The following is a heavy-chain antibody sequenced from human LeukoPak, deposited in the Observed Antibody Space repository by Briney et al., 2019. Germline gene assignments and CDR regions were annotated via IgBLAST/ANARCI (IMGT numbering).Heavy chain of an antibody. J-gene: IGHJ4*02. CDR2: INPNSGGT. Sequence: ASVKVSCKASGYTFTGYYMHWVRQAPGQGLEWMGWINPNSGGTNYAQKFQGRVTMTRDTSISTAYMELSRLRSDDTAVYYCARARSSSWFISAYWGQGTLVTVSS. CDR1: GYTFTGYY. D-gene: IGHD6-13*01. V-gene: IGHV1-2*02. CDR3: ARARSSSWFISAY.